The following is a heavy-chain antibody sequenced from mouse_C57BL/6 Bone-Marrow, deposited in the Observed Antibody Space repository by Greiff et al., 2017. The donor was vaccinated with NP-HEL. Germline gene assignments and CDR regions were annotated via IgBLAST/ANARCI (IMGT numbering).Heavy chain of an antibody. V-gene: IGHV1-19*01. D-gene: IGHD1-1*01. Sequence: VHVKQSGPVLVKPGASVKMSCKASGYTFTDYYMNWVKQSHGKSLEWIGVINPYNGGTSYNQKFKGKATLTVDKSSSTAYMELNSLTSEDSAVYYCASLNYYGSSYDYWGQGTTLTVSS. J-gene: IGHJ2*01. CDR1: GYTFTDYY. CDR2: INPYNGGT. CDR3: ASLNYYGSSYDY.